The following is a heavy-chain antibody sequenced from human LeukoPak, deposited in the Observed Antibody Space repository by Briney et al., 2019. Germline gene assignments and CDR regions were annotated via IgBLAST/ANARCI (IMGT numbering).Heavy chain of an antibody. CDR2: IYSGGST. D-gene: IGHD2/OR15-2a*01. V-gene: IGHV3-66*01. J-gene: IGHJ6*02. Sequence: KGLEWVSLIYSGGSTYYADSVKGRFAISRDNSKNTLYLQMNSLRAEDTAVYYCARDNVIQGYYFAMDVWGQGTTVTVSS. CDR3: ARDNVIQGYYFAMDV.